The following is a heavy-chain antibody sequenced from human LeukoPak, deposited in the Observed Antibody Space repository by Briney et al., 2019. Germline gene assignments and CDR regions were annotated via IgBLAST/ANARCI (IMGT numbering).Heavy chain of an antibody. J-gene: IGHJ3*02. CDR3: ARTGMLRGGFGAFDI. CDR1: GGSISSGGYY. Sequence: TLSLTYTVSGGSISSGGYYWSWIRQHPGKGLEWIGYIYYSGSTYYNPSLKSRVTISVDTSKNQFSLKLSSVTAADTAVYYCARTGMLRGGFGAFDIWGQGTLVTVSS. CDR2: IYYSGST. V-gene: IGHV4-31*03. D-gene: IGHD3-10*01.